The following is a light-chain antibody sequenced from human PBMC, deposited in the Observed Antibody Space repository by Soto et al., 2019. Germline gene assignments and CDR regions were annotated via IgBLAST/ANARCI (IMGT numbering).Light chain of an antibody. J-gene: IGKJ1*01. CDR1: QSVSSN. V-gene: IGKV3-15*01. CDR2: GAS. CDR3: QQYGRSGP. Sequence: EIVMTQSPATLSVSPGERATLSCRASQSVSSNLAWYQQKPGQAPRLLIYGASTRATGIPARFSGSGSGTDFTLTISRLEPEDFAVYYCQQYGRSGPFAQGPKVNI.